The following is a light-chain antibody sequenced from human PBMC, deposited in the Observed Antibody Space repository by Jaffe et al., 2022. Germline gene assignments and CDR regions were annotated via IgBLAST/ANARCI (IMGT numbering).Light chain of an antibody. CDR2: EGS. CDR3: CSYAGSSTWV. J-gene: IGLJ3*02. V-gene: IGLV2-23*01. CDR1: YNL. Sequence: QSALTQPASVSGSPGQSITISCTGSYNLVSWYQQHPGKAPKLMIYEGSKRPSGVSDRFSGSKSGNTASLTISGLQVEDEADYYCCSYAGSSTWVFGGGTKLTVL.